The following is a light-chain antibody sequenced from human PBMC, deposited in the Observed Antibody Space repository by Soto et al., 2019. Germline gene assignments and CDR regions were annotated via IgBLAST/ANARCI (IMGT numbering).Light chain of an antibody. CDR2: WAS. CDR3: QQYYCIPWT. J-gene: IGKJ1*01. Sequence: DIVMTQSPDSLAVSLGERATINYKSSQSVLYSSNNKNRLVWYQQKPGQPPKLLIYWASTRESGVPDRFSGSGSGTDFTLTISSLQAEDVAVYYCQQYYCIPWTFGQGTKVEIK. CDR1: QSVLYSSNNKNR. V-gene: IGKV4-1*01.